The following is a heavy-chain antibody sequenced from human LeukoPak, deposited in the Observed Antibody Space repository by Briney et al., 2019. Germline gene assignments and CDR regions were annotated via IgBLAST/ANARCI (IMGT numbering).Heavy chain of an antibody. CDR3: ATKPGYCSGGSCYSQNGNWFDP. D-gene: IGHD2-15*01. J-gene: IGHJ5*02. CDR2: IRSNGGNT. V-gene: IGHV3-64D*06. CDR1: GFTFSRYA. Sequence: GGSLRLSCSASGFTFSRYAMHWVRQAPGKGLAYGSGIRSNGGNTDYADSVKGRFTISRDNSKNTLYLQMSSLRAEDTAVYYCATKPGYCSGGSCYSQNGNWFDPWGQGTLVTVSS.